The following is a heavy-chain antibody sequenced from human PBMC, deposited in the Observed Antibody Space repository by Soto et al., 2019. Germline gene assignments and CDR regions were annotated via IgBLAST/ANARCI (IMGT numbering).Heavy chain of an antibody. D-gene: IGHD2-21*02. CDR3: VRGKVGTNPNWLDP. V-gene: IGHV3-66*01. CDR2: IYLSGST. J-gene: IGHJ5*02. CDR1: GFSVSSSY. Sequence: EVQLVESGGGLVQPGGSLRLSCAASGFSVSSSYLYWVRQAPGKGLEWVSSIYLSGSTYYTDSVKGRFSISRDNSKNTLYLQMNSLGAEDTAIDYCVRGKVGTNPNWLDPWGQGSLVTVSS.